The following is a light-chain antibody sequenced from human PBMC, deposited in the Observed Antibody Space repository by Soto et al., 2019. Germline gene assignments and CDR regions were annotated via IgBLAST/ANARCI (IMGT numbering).Light chain of an antibody. CDR1: QSVSSSY. Sequence: EIVLTQSPGTLSLSPGERATLSCRASQSVSSSYLAWYQQKPGQAPRLLIYGASSRATGIPDRFSGSGSGTAFTLTISSLEPEDFAVYYCQQYGSSPPTFGQGTKLEIK. J-gene: IGKJ2*01. CDR3: QQYGSSPPT. CDR2: GAS. V-gene: IGKV3-20*01.